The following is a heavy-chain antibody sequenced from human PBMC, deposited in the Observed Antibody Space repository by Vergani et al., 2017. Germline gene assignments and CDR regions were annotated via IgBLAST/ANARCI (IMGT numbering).Heavy chain of an antibody. D-gene: IGHD3-3*01. CDR3: ASYDFWSGETDAFDI. CDR2: ISSSSSTI. Sequence: VQLVESGGGLVQPGGSLRLSCAASGFTFSSYSMNWVRQAPGKGLEWVSYISSSSSTIYYADSLKGRFTISRDNAKNSLYLQMNSLIAEDTAVYYCASYDFWSGETDAFDIWGQGTMVTVSS. CDR1: GFTFSSYS. J-gene: IGHJ3*02. V-gene: IGHV3-48*04.